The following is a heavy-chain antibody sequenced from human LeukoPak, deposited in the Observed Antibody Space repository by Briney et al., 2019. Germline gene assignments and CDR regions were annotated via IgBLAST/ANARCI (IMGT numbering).Heavy chain of an antibody. Sequence: GGSLRLSCAASGFTFSSYWMSWVRQAPGKELEWVANIKQDGSEKYYVDSVKGRFTISRDNAKNSLYLQMNSLRAEDTAVYYCARDHAYYYDSSGRAVDYWGQGTLVTVSS. D-gene: IGHD3-22*01. V-gene: IGHV3-7*01. J-gene: IGHJ4*02. CDR2: IKQDGSEK. CDR3: ARDHAYYYDSSGRAVDY. CDR1: GFTFSSYW.